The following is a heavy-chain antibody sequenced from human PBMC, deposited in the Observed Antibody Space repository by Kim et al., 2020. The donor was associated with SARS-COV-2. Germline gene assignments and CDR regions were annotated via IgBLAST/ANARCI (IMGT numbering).Heavy chain of an antibody. CDR2: IYYSGST. Sequence: SETLSLTCTVSGGSISSSSYYWGWIRQPPGKGLEWIGSIYYSGSTYYNPSLKSRVTISVDTSKNQFSLKLSSVTAADTAVYYCARSLGAGPSTIFGVVIIPDAFDIWPRDNGHRLF. V-gene: IGHV4-39*01. CDR1: GGSISSSSYY. CDR3: ARSLGAGPSTIFGVVIIPDAFDI. D-gene: IGHD3-3*01. J-gene: IGHJ3*02.